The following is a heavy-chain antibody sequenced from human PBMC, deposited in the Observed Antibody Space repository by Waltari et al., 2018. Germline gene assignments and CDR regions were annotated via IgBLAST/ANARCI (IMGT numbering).Heavy chain of an antibody. D-gene: IGHD2-15*01. Sequence: QVQLQESGPGLVKPSETLSLTCAVSGYSISSGYYWGWIRQPPGKGLEWIGSIYHSGSTDDNPSLKIRVTISVDTSKNQFSRKLSSVTAADTAVYYCARYFVAAPFDYWGQGTLVTVSS. CDR3: ARYFVAAPFDY. J-gene: IGHJ4*02. V-gene: IGHV4-38-2*01. CDR2: IYHSGST. CDR1: GYSISSGYY.